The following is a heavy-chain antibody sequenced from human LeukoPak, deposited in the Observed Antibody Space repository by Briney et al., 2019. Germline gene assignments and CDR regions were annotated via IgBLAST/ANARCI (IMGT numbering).Heavy chain of an antibody. D-gene: IGHD3-3*01. J-gene: IGHJ6*02. CDR2: IYYSGST. CDR3: ARGHYDFWSGYSHHYYGMDG. V-gene: IGHV4-31*03. Sequence: PSQTLSLTCTVSGGSISSGGYYWSWIRQHPGKGLEWIGYIYYSGSTYYNPSLKSRVTISVDTSKNQFSLKLSSVTAADTAVYYCARGHYDFWSGYSHHYYGMDGWGQGTTVTVSS. CDR1: GGSISSGGYY.